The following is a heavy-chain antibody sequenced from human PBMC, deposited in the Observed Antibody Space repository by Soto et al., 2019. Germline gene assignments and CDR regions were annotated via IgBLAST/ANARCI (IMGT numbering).Heavy chain of an antibody. CDR2: ISYDGSNK. CDR1: GFTFSSYG. D-gene: IGHD6-13*01. CDR3: AKDHRSSIAAARYGMDV. V-gene: IGHV3-30*18. J-gene: IGHJ6*02. Sequence: QVQLVESGGGVVQPGRSLRLSCAASGFTFSSYGMHWVRQAPGKGLEWVAVISYDGSNKYYADSVKGRFTISRDNSKNTLYLQMNSLRAEDTAVYYCAKDHRSSIAAARYGMDVWGQGTTVTVSS.